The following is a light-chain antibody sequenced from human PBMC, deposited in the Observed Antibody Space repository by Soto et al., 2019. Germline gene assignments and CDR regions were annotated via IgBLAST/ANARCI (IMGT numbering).Light chain of an antibody. V-gene: IGKV3D-15*01. CDR2: GAS. CDR3: QQYDNWPRT. CDR1: QSINSD. J-gene: IGKJ1*01. Sequence: EIVMTQSPATLSVSPGETTRLSCRASQSINSDVAWYQQKVGQTPRLLIHGASTRATGIAARFSGSGSGTEFTLTISSLQSEDFAVYYCQQYDNWPRTFGQGTKVDI.